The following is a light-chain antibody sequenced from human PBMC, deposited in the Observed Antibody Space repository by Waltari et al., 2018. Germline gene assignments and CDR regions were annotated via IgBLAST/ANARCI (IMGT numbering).Light chain of an antibody. Sequence: SSELTQDPAVSVALGQTVRITCQGDILRRHYPSVYQHKPGQAPILLIFKKNTRPSGIPDRFSCSTSGDSASLTISGAQAEDEAVYYCHSREPTSNRVLFGRGTKLTVL. V-gene: IGLV3-19*01. CDR2: KKN. J-gene: IGLJ2*01. CDR1: ILRRHY. CDR3: HSREPTSNRVL.